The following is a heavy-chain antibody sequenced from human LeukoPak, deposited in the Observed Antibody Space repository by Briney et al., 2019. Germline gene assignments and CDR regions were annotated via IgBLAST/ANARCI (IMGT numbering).Heavy chain of an antibody. D-gene: IGHD2-21*02. CDR3: ARKGGDFDAFDI. CDR1: GFTFSSYA. Sequence: GGSLRLSCAASGFTFSSYAMSWVRQAPGKGLEWVSAISGSGGSTYYADSVKGRFTISRDNSKNTLYLQMNSLRAEDTAVYYCARKGGDFDAFDIWAKGQWSPSLQ. CDR2: ISGSGGST. V-gene: IGHV3-23*01. J-gene: IGHJ3*02.